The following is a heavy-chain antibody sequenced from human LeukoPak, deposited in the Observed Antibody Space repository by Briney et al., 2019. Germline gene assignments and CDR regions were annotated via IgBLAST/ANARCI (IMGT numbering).Heavy chain of an antibody. CDR3: ATSGYCSDGSCSGDAFDI. J-gene: IGHJ3*02. Sequence: KTSETLSLTCTVSGGSISSYYWSWIRQPPGKGLEWIGYIYYSGSTNYNPSLKSRVTISVDTSKNQFSLKLSSVTAADTAVYYCATSGYCSDGSCSGDAFDIWGQGTMVTVSS. CDR2: IYYSGST. V-gene: IGHV4-59*01. CDR1: GGSISSYY. D-gene: IGHD2-15*01.